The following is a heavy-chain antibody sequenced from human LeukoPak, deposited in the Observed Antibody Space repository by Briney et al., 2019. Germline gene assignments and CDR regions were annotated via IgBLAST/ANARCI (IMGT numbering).Heavy chain of an antibody. CDR1: GFTFSSYW. CDR3: ARDCGFWSGYSMFDY. J-gene: IGHJ4*02. V-gene: IGHV3-7*01. D-gene: IGHD3-3*01. CDR2: IKQDGSEK. Sequence: GGPLRLSCAASGFTFSSYWMSWVRQAPGKGLEWVANIKQDGSEKYYVDSVKGRFTISRDNAKNSLYLQMNSLRAEDTAVYYCARDCGFWSGYSMFDYWGQGTLVTVSS.